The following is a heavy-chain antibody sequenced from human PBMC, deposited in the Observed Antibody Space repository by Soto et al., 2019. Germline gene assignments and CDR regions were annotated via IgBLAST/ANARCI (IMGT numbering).Heavy chain of an antibody. CDR2: ISYDGRNK. J-gene: IGHJ4*01. Sequence: GGSLRLSCAASGFTFSSYGMHWVRQAPGKGLEWVAVISYDGRNKYYADFVKGRFTISRDNSKNTLYLQMGSLRAEDTAVYYCAKGSGSDFWSGYYFWGHGTLVTVSS. V-gene: IGHV3-30*18. CDR1: GFTFSSYG. D-gene: IGHD3-3*01. CDR3: AKGSGSDFWSGYYF.